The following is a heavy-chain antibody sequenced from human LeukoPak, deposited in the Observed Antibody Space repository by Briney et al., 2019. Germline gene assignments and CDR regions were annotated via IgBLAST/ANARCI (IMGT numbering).Heavy chain of an antibody. CDR1: GFTFDYYA. D-gene: IGHD3-9*01. V-gene: IGHV3-9*01. J-gene: IGHJ5*02. CDR2: ITWNSDST. Sequence: PGGSLRLSCAASGFTFDYYAMHWVRQAPGKGLEWVSGITWNSDSTGYGDSVKGRFTISRDNAKNSLHLEMNSLRAEDTAFYYCAKGLYYDILTGNWFDPWGQGTLVTVSS. CDR3: AKGLYYDILTGNWFDP.